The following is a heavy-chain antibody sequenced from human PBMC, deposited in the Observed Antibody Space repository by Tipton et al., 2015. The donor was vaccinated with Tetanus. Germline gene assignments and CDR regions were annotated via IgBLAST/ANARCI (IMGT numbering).Heavy chain of an antibody. CDR1: GFMFSTNW. J-gene: IGHJ4*02. CDR2: IKEDGSVK. CDR3: AREGY. V-gene: IGHV3-7*01. Sequence: GSLRLSCEASGFMFSTNWMSWVRQAPGKGPEWVANIKEDGSVKGYVDSVKGRFTISRDNAKNSLSLQTSSLRGEDTAVYYCAREGYWGQGTLVTVSS.